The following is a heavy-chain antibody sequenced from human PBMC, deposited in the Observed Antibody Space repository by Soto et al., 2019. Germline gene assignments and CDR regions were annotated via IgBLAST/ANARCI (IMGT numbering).Heavy chain of an antibody. CDR2: ISSNGGST. D-gene: IGHD7-27*01. CDR3: ARALGYAFDI. CDR1: GFTFSSYS. V-gene: IGHV3-64*01. J-gene: IGHJ3*02. Sequence: GGSLRLSCAASGFTFSSYSMNWVRQAPGKGLEYVSAISSNGGSTYYANSVKGRFTISRDNSKNTLYLQMGSLRAEDMAVYYCARALGYAFDIWGQGTMVTVSS.